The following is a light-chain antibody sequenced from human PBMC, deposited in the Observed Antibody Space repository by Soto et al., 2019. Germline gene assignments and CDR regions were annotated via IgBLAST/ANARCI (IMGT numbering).Light chain of an antibody. CDR2: EAS. Sequence: DGGTITFRASHSISSWLAWYQQKPWKAPKLLIYEASSLERGVSSRFSGSGSGKEFPLTISMLPHDDVANYYCQQYNNYRTFGQGTKGAIK. CDR1: HSISSW. CDR3: QQYNNYRT. V-gene: IGKV1-5*03. J-gene: IGKJ1*01.